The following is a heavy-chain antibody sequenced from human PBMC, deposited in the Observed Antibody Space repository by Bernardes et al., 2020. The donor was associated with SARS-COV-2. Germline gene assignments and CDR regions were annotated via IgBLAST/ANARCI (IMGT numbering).Heavy chain of an antibody. V-gene: IGHV4-59*01. D-gene: IGHD3-10*01. Sequence: SETLSLTCTVSGRSIGSYSWAWIRQPPGKGLEWIGYIHYSGSTNYNPSLKSRVTISVDRSQNQFSLNLSSVTPADTAVYYCARDLSHLVRRGFDLWGRGTLVTVSS. J-gene: IGHJ2*01. CDR3: ARDLSHLVRRGFDL. CDR2: IHYSGST. CDR1: GRSIGSYS.